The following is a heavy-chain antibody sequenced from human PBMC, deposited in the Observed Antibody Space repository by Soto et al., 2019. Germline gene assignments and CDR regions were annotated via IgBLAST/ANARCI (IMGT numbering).Heavy chain of an antibody. V-gene: IGHV3-30*18. J-gene: IGHJ6*02. D-gene: IGHD2-15*01. CDR1: GFTFSSYG. Sequence: QVPLVESGGGVVQPGRSLRLSCAASGFTFSSYGMHWVRQAPGKGLEWVAVISYDGSNKYYADSVKGRFTISRDNSKNTLYLQMNSLRAEDTAVYYCAKAMTPGGEDVWGQGTTVTVSS. CDR3: AKAMTPGGEDV. CDR2: ISYDGSNK.